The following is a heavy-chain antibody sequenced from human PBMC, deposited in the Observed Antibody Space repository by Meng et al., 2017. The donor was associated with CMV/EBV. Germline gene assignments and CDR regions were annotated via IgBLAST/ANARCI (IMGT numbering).Heavy chain of an antibody. J-gene: IGHJ4*02. V-gene: IGHV3-23*01. D-gene: IGHD2-2*01. CDR3: AKDSPPEGIVVVPAAIDY. CDR1: TFRGCA. CDR2: IRGSGGST. Sequence: TFRGCAMSWVRQAAGKWLAGVSAIRGSGGSTSYADSVKGRFTISRDNSKNTLYLQMNSLRAEDTAVYYCAKDSPPEGIVVVPAAIDYWGQGTLVTVSS.